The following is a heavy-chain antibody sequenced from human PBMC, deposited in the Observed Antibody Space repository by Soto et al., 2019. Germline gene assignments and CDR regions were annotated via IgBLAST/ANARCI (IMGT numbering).Heavy chain of an antibody. V-gene: IGHV5-51*01. CDR2: IYPGDSDT. Sequence: PGESLKISCKGSGYSFTSYWIGWVRQMPGKGLEWMGIIYPGDSDTRYSPSFQGQVTISADKSISTAYLQWSSLKASDTAMYYCARHVSYAKNLITIFGVVKKDYYYYYMDVWGKGTTVNVSS. J-gene: IGHJ6*03. CDR1: GYSFTSYW. D-gene: IGHD3-3*01. CDR3: ARHVSYAKNLITIFGVVKKDYYYYYMDV.